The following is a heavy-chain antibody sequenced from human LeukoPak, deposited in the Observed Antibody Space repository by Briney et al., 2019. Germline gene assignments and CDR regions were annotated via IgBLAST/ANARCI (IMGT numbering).Heavy chain of an antibody. V-gene: IGHV3-30-3*01. D-gene: IGHD6-6*01. J-gene: IGHJ5*02. Sequence: PGRSLRLSCAASGFTFSSYAMHWVRQAPGKGLEWVAVISYDGSNKYYADSVKGRFTISRDNSKNTLYLQMNSLRAEDTAVYYCARGEYSSSSEWFDPWGQGTLVTVSS. CDR1: GFTFSSYA. CDR3: ARGEYSSSSEWFDP. CDR2: ISYDGSNK.